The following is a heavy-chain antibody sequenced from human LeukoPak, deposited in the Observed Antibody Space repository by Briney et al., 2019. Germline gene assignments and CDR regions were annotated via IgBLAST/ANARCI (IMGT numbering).Heavy chain of an antibody. CDR1: GGSISSYY. D-gene: IGHD6-6*01. V-gene: IGHV4-59*12. J-gene: IGHJ4*02. CDR2: IYYSGST. CDR3: ARDRGGAAPIDY. Sequence: SETLSLTCTVSGGSISSYYWSWIRQPPGKGLEWIGYIYYSGSTNYNPSLKSRVTISVDTSKNQFSLKLSSVTAADTAVYYCARDRGGAAPIDYWGQGTLVTVSS.